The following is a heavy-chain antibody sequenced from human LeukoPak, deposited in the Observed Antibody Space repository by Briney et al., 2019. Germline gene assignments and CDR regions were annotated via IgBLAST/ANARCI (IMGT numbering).Heavy chain of an antibody. D-gene: IGHD2-15*01. CDR1: GGPFSGYY. CDR3: ARIHKQYCSGGSCYSVGYYMDV. V-gene: IGHV4-34*01. CDR2: INHSGST. J-gene: IGHJ6*03. Sequence: SDTLSLTCAVYGGPFSGYYWSWIRQPPGKGLEWIGEINHSGSTNYNPSLKSRVTISVDTSKNQFSLKLSSVTAADTAVYYCARIHKQYCSGGSCYSVGYYMDVWGKGTTVTVSS.